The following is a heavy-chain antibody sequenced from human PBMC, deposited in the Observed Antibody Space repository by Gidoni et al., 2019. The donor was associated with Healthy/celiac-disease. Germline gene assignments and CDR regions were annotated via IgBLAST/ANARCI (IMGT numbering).Heavy chain of an antibody. V-gene: IGHV3-23*01. CDR3: AKDRIGIGGSTP. D-gene: IGHD3-10*01. J-gene: IGHJ5*02. Sequence: GRFTISRDNSKNTLYLQMNSLRAEDTAVYYCAKDRIGIGGSTPWGQGTLVTVSS.